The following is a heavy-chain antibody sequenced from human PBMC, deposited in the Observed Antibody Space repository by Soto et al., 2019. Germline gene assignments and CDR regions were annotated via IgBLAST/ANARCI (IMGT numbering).Heavy chain of an antibody. J-gene: IGHJ4*02. D-gene: IGHD3-3*01. Sequence: GGSLRLSCAASGFTFSSHWMNWVRQVPGMGLEWVANINPSGSDEYYVDSVRGRFTVSRDNAKNSLSLQMNSLRAEDTAIYYCARDGVWSNDYWGQGTLVTVSS. CDR3: ARDGVWSNDY. CDR1: GFTFSSHW. V-gene: IGHV3-7*01. CDR2: INPSGSDE.